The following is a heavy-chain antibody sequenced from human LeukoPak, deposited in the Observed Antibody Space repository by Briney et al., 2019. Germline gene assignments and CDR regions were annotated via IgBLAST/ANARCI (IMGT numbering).Heavy chain of an antibody. J-gene: IGHJ6*02. CDR3: VRSLPGTLLRGYGMDV. D-gene: IGHD3-10*01. Sequence: RGEPLKISCKTSRYTFTSYWIGWVRQTPRKGREYMRVIFHHCSHGRCSQSFQGRLTISADKYNHTAYLHWVRVKSSDGGMYYWVRSLPGTLLRGYGMDVWGPGTNVTV. CDR2: IFHHCSHG. V-gene: IGHV5-51*01. CDR1: RYTFTSYW.